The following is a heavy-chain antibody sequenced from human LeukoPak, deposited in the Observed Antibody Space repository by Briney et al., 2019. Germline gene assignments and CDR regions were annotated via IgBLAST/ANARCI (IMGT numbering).Heavy chain of an antibody. J-gene: IGHJ4*02. CDR3: ASGYDYVWGSYRYTGAYFDY. D-gene: IGHD3-16*02. CDR1: GGSISSYY. V-gene: IGHV4-4*07. Sequence: ASETLSLTCTVSGGSISSYYWSWIRQPAGKGLEWIGRIYTSGSTNYNPSLKSRVTISVDTSKNQFSLKLSSVTAADTAVYYCASGYDYVWGSYRYTGAYFDYWGQGTLVTVSS. CDR2: IYTSGST.